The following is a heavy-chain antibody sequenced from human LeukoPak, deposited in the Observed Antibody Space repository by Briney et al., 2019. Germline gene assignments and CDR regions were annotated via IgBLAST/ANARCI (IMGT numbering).Heavy chain of an antibody. CDR1: GYTLTELS. J-gene: IGHJ4*02. CDR2: FDPEDGET. Sequence: ASVKVSCKVSGYTLTELSMRWVRQAPGKGLEWMGGFDPEDGETIYAQKFQGRVTMTEDTSTDTAYMELSSLRSEDTAVYYCATSYYYDSSGYYETYYFDYWGQGTLVTVSS. D-gene: IGHD3-22*01. CDR3: ATSYYYDSSGYYETYYFDY. V-gene: IGHV1-24*01.